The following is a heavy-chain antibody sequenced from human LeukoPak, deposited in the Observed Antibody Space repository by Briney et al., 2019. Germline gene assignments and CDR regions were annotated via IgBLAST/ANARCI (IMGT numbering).Heavy chain of an antibody. CDR3: ARDLRNWNYLRDYYGMDV. V-gene: IGHV1-69*13. CDR2: IIPIFGTA. D-gene: IGHD1-7*01. J-gene: IGHJ6*02. CDR1: GGTFSSYA. Sequence: ASVKVSCKASGGTFSSYAISWVRQAPGQGLEWMGGIIPIFGTANYAQKFQGRVTITADESTSTAYMELRSLRSDDTAVYYCARDLRNWNYLRDYYGMDVWGQGTTVTVSS.